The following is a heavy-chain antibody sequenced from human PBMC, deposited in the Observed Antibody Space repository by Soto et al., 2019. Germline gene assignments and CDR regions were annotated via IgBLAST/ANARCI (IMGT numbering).Heavy chain of an antibody. CDR3: IRFGESPHL. CDR2: ISYDGSNK. V-gene: IGHV3-30-3*01. D-gene: IGHD3-10*01. Sequence: QVQLVESGGGVVQPGRSLRLSCAASGFTFSRYAMHWVRQAPGKGLEWVALISYDGSNKNYADSVKGRFTISRDNSKNTLYLQMNSLRAEDTAVYYCIRFGESPHLWVRGTLVTVSS. CDR1: GFTFSRYA. J-gene: IGHJ2*01.